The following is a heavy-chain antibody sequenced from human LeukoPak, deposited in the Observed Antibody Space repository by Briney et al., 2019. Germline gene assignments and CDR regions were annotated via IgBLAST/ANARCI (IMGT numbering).Heavy chain of an antibody. CDR3: ARDLKYSSVWDDDY. V-gene: IGHV1-2*02. CDR1: GYTFTGYY. D-gene: IGHD6-19*01. J-gene: IGHJ4*02. Sequence: VASVKVSCKASGYTFTGYYMHWVRQAPGQGLEWMGWINPNSGGTTYAQTFQGRVTMTRDMSTSTVYMELSSLRSEDTAVYYCARDLKYSSVWDDDYWGQGTLVTVSS. CDR2: INPNSGGT.